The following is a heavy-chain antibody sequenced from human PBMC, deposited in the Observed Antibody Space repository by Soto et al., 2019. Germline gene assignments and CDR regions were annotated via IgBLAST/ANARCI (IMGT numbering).Heavy chain of an antibody. CDR3: AKVDAAAGPFDY. J-gene: IGHJ4*02. Sequence: GGSLRLSCAASGFTFDDYAMHWVRQAPGKGLEWVSGISWNSATIDYADSAKGRFTISRDNAKNSLYLQMKSLRAEDTAFYYCAKVDAAAGPFDYWGQGTQVTVSS. CDR1: GFTFDDYA. CDR2: ISWNSATI. V-gene: IGHV3-9*01. D-gene: IGHD6-13*01.